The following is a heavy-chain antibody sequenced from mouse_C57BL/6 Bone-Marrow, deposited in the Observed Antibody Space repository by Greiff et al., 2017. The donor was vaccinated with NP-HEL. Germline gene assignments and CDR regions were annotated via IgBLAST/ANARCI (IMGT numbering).Heavy chain of an antibody. CDR2: INYDGSSP. CDR1: GFTFSDYY. J-gene: IGHJ3*01. Sequence: EVQLVESEGGLVQPGSSMKLSCTASGFTFSDYYLAWVRQVPEKGLEWVANINYDGSSPYSLASLQSRSIFSRAPARNILYLQMSSLMSEDTATYYCARADYGSSPFAYWGQGTLVTVSA. D-gene: IGHD1-1*01. V-gene: IGHV5-16*01. CDR3: ARADYGSSPFAY.